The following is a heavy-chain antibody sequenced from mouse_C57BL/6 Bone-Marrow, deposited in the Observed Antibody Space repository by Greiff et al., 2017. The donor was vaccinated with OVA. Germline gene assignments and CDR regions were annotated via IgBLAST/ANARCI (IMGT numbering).Heavy chain of an antibody. CDR1: GYTFTSYW. CDR3: ARGYYGSRS. Sequence: VQLQQPGAELVMPGASVKLSCKASGYTFTSYWMHWVKQRPGQGLEWIGEIDPSDSYTNYNQKFKGKSTLTVDKSSSTAYMQLSILTSEDSAVYYCARGYYGSRSWGQGTLVTVSA. J-gene: IGHJ3*01. V-gene: IGHV1-69*01. CDR2: IDPSDSYT. D-gene: IGHD1-1*01.